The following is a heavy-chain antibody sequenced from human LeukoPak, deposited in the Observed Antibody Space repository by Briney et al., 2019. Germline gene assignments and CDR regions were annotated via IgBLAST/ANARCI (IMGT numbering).Heavy chain of an antibody. CDR1: GYIYTSYA. V-gene: IGHV1-69*06. J-gene: IGHJ3*02. D-gene: IGHD3-22*01. Sequence: SVNVSCKASGYIYTSYAISWVRQAPGQGLEWMGGIITIFGTANYAQKFQGRVTITADKSASTAYMELSSLRSEDTAVYHCARVSGRTDSSCYYSPTGAFDIWGQGTMVTVSS. CDR3: ARVSGRTDSSCYYSPTGAFDI. CDR2: IITIFGTA.